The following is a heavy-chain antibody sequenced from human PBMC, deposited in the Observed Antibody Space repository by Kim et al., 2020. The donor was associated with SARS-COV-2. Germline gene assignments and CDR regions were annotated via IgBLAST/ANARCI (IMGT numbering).Heavy chain of an antibody. V-gene: IGHV1-46*01. CDR2: INPSSGST. D-gene: IGHD3-10*01. J-gene: IGHJ5*02. CDR1: GYTFTSYY. CDR3: ARDVNPYSYYYGSGSYAGDGFDP. Sequence: ASVKVSCKASGYTFTSYYMNWVRQAPGQGLEWMGIINPSSGSTSYAQKFQGRVTMTRDTSTSTAYMELSSLRSEDTAVYYCARDVNPYSYYYGSGSYAGDGFDPWGQGTLVTVSS.